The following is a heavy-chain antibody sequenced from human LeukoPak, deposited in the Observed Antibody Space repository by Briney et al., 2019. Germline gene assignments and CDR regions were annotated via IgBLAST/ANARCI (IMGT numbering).Heavy chain of an antibody. CDR2: ISYDGSNK. CDR3: ARARIAAALGNWFDP. D-gene: IGHD6-13*01. Sequence: GGSLRLSCAAFGFTFSSYAMHWVRQAPGKGLEWVAVISYDGSNKYYADPVKGRFTISRDNSKNTLYLQMNSLRAEDTAVYYCARARIAAALGNWFDPWGQGTLVTVSS. CDR1: GFTFSSYA. J-gene: IGHJ5*02. V-gene: IGHV3-30-3*01.